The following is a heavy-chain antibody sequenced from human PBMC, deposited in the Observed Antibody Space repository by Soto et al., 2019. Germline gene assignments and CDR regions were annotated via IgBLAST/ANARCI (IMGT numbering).Heavy chain of an antibody. CDR1: GYTFSGFY. V-gene: IGHV1-2*02. J-gene: IGHJ4*02. CDR2: INPNSGGT. Sequence: ASVKFSCKASGYTFSGFYMHWVRQAPGQGLECMGWINPNSGGTKSAEKFQGRVTMTRXTXXSXXXMXLXXLTXDXTAVYYCASAAVTGTAGLDFWGQGTQVTVSS. CDR3: ASAAVTGTAGLDF. D-gene: IGHD6-19*01.